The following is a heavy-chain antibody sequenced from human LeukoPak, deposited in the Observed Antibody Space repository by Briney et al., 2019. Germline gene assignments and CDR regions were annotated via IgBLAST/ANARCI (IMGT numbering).Heavy chain of an antibody. V-gene: IGHV3-7*04. CDR3: AWGMDV. J-gene: IGHJ6*02. Sequence: GGSLRLSCAASGFTVSSNYMSWVRQAPGKAPEWVANIRHDGREKYYVGSVKGRFIISRDNAKNSLYLQMNSLRLEDTAIYYCAWGMDVWGQGTTVTVSS. CDR2: IRHDGREK. CDR1: GFTVSSNY.